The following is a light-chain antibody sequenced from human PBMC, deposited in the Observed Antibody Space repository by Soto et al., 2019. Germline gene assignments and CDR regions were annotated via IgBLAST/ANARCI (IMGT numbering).Light chain of an antibody. CDR3: SSCTSSNXFV. CDR1: SSDVGGYNY. Sequence: QSVLTQPASVSGSPGQSITISCTGTSSDVGGYNYVSWYQQHPGKAPKLMIYDVSNRPSGVSNRFSGSKSGNTASLTISGLQAEDEADYYCSSCTSSNXFVFGTG. J-gene: IGLJ1*01. V-gene: IGLV2-14*01. CDR2: DVS.